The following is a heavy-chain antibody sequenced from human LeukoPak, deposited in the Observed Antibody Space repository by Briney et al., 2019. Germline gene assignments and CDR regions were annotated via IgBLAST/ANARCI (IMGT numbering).Heavy chain of an antibody. CDR2: ISWNSGSI. Sequence: GRSLRLSCAASGFTFDDYAMHWVRQAPGKGLEWVSGISWNSGSIGYADSVKGRFTIARDNAKNSLYLQMNRLRADDTALYYCAKDMGYDILTSSFDYWGQGTLVTVSS. CDR1: GFTFDDYA. CDR3: AKDMGYDILTSSFDY. D-gene: IGHD3-9*01. J-gene: IGHJ4*02. V-gene: IGHV3-9*01.